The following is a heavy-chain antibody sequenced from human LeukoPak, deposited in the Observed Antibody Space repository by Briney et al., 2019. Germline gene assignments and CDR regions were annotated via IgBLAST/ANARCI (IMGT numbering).Heavy chain of an antibody. Sequence: SETLSLTCPVSGGSISSTSYYWGWVRQPPGKGLEWIGNIFYGGSTYYNPSLKSRVTISVDTSKTQFSLRLNSVTAADTAVYYCARSRAFNSGAFDPWGQGSLVTVSS. J-gene: IGHJ5*02. CDR2: IFYGGST. V-gene: IGHV4-39*07. D-gene: IGHD1-26*01. CDR1: GGSISSTSYY. CDR3: ARSRAFNSGAFDP.